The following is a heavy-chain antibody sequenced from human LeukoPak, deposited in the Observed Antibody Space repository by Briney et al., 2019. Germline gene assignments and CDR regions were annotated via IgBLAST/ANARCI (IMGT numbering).Heavy chain of an antibody. CDR2: IYYSGST. CDR1: GGSVSSGSYY. CDR3: ARMIGYCSSTSCHTLFYYYGMDV. J-gene: IGHJ6*02. D-gene: IGHD2-2*01. Sequence: PSETLSLTCTVSGGSVSSGSYYWSWIRQPPGKGLEWIGYIYYSGSTNYNPSLKSRVTISVDTSKNQFSLKLSSVTAADTAVYYCARMIGYCSSTSCHTLFYYYGMDVWGQGTTVTVSS. V-gene: IGHV4-61*01.